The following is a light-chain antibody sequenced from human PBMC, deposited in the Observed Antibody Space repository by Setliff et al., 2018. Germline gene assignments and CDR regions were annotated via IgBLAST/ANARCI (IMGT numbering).Light chain of an antibody. CDR1: TSNIGSNP. CDR3: EAWDDSLNGYV. V-gene: IGLV1-44*01. J-gene: IGLJ1*01. CDR2: SNN. Sequence: SVLTQPPSASGTPGQRITISCSGGTSNIGSNPVNWYQQLPGTAPKLLIYSNNQRPSGVPDRFSGSKSGTSASLAVSGLQSEDEADFYCEAWDDSLNGYVFGSGTKGTVL.